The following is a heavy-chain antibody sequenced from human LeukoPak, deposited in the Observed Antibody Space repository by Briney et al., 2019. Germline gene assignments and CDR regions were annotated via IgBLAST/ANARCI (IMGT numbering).Heavy chain of an antibody. Sequence: ASVKVSCKASGYTFIGYYIHWVRQAPGQGLEWMGWINPNSGGTNYAQKFQGRVTMTRDTSISTAYMELSTLRSDDTAMYYCARGLTINFYYMDVWGKGTTVTVSS. V-gene: IGHV1-2*02. CDR3: ARGLTINFYYMDV. D-gene: IGHD5-24*01. CDR2: INPNSGGT. CDR1: GYTFIGYY. J-gene: IGHJ6*03.